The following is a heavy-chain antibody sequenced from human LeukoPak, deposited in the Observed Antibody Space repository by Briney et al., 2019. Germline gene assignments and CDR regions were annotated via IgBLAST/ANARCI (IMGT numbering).Heavy chain of an antibody. CDR1: GGSISSYY. V-gene: IGHV4-4*08. CDR3: ARSGRGYSYGPMYYFDY. D-gene: IGHD5-18*01. CDR2: IYTSGST. J-gene: IGHJ4*02. Sequence: SETLSLTRTVSGGSISSYYWSWIRQPPGKGLEWIGYIYTSGSTNYNPSLKSRVTISVDTSKNQFSLKLRSVTAADTAVYYCARSGRGYSYGPMYYFDYWGQGTLVTVSS.